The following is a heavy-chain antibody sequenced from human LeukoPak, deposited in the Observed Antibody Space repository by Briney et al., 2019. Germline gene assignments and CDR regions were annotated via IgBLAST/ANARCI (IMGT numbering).Heavy chain of an antibody. D-gene: IGHD1-26*01. CDR1: GYTFTSYY. Sequence: ALVKVSCKASGYTFTSYYMHWVRQAPGQGLEWMGIINPGGGSTSYAQKFQGRVTMTRDTSTSTDYMELSSLRSEDTAIYYCARDNSVGDNAWWFDPWGQGTLVTVSS. V-gene: IGHV1-46*01. J-gene: IGHJ5*02. CDR3: ARDNSVGDNAWWFDP. CDR2: INPGGGST.